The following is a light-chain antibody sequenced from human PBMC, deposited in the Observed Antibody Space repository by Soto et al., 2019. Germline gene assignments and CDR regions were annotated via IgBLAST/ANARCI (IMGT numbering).Light chain of an antibody. V-gene: IGKV3-20*01. Sequence: EIVLTQSPGTLSLSPVERATLSCRASQSFSSSYLAWYPHKPGQAPRLLIYGASTRATGIPDRFSGSGSGTHFTLTISRLEPEDFEVYFCQQFGSPFTFGPGTKVDLK. CDR1: QSFSSSY. CDR3: QQFGSPFT. CDR2: GAS. J-gene: IGKJ3*01.